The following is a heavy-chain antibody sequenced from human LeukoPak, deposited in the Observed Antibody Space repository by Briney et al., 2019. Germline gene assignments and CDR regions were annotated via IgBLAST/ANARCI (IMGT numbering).Heavy chain of an antibody. J-gene: IGHJ3*02. CDR1: GCSLSPSRVG. D-gene: IGHD3-22*01. CDR2: INWNDEK. V-gene: IGHV2-5*01. Sequence: SGPTLVKPTQTLTLTCSFSGCSLSPSRVGVGWIRQTPENAREWLGIINWNDEKRYCPSLKSRLTITKDTSKNQIVLTMTNMDPLDTATYYCAHRRYDSAAFDIWGQGTMVTVSS. CDR3: AHRRYDSAAFDI.